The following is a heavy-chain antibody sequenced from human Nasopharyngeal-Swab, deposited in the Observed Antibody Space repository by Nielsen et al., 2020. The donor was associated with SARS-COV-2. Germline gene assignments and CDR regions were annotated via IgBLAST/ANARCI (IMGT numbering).Heavy chain of an antibody. V-gene: IGHV3-53*01. D-gene: IGHD4-11*01. CDR2: IYSDGST. CDR1: GFTVSSNY. J-gene: IGHJ4*02. Sequence: GESLKISCEASGFTVSSNYMSWVRQAPGKGLEWVSVIYSDGSTSYADSVKGRFTISRDNSKNTLYLQMNSLRAEDTAVYYCAKVPSTVTTLPPDYWGQGTLVTVSS. CDR3: AKVPSTVTTLPPDY.